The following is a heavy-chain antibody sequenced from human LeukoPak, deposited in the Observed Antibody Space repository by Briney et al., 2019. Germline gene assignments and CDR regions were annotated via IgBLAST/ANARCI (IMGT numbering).Heavy chain of an antibody. CDR3: AKGSSGTASNPVDY. CDR1: GFTFSSHA. V-gene: IGHV3-23*01. Sequence: GGSLRLSCAASGFTFSSHAMTWVRQAPGKGLDWVSAINDDGGGTYYADSVKGRFTVSRDNSKNTLFLQMNSLRAEDTAMYSCAKGSSGTASNPVDYWGQGTLVTVSS. CDR2: INDDGGGT. D-gene: IGHD1-7*01. J-gene: IGHJ4*02.